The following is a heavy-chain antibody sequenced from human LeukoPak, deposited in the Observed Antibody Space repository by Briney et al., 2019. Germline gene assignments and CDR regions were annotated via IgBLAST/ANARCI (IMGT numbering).Heavy chain of an antibody. Sequence: SETLSLTCTVSGASITNSYWNWIRQSPGKGLEWIGYINYSGSTNYNPSLKSRVTISVDSSKNQFSLKLSSVTAADTAVYFCARDPLSTNDFDIWGQGTMVTVSS. CDR2: INYSGST. CDR1: GASITNSY. V-gene: IGHV4-59*01. CDR3: ARDPLSTNDFDI. J-gene: IGHJ3*02. D-gene: IGHD1-1*01.